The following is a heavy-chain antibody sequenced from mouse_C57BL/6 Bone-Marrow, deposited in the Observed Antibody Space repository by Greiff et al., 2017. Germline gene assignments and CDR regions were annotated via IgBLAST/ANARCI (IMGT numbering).Heavy chain of an antibody. CDR3: ARRYYYGSSLGYFDV. V-gene: IGHV5-6*01. D-gene: IGHD1-1*01. CDR2: ISSGGSYT. Sequence: EVQVVESGGDLVKPGGSLKLSCAASGFTFSSYGMSWVRQTPDKRLEWVATISSGGSYTYYPDSVKGRFTISRDNAKNTLYLQMSSLKSEDTAMYYWARRYYYGSSLGYFDVWGTGTTVTVSS. J-gene: IGHJ1*03. CDR1: GFTFSSYG.